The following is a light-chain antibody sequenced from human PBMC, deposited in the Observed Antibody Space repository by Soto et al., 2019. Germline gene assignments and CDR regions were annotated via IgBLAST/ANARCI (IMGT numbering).Light chain of an antibody. Sequence: DTQMTQSPSTLSASVGDRLTITCRVSQSISTWLAWYQQKPGKPPKLLIYKASSLETGVPSRFSGSGSGTEFTLTISSLQPDDFATYYCQQHNSFPWTFGQGTTVEIK. J-gene: IGKJ1*01. CDR2: KAS. CDR3: QQHNSFPWT. V-gene: IGKV1-5*03. CDR1: QSISTW.